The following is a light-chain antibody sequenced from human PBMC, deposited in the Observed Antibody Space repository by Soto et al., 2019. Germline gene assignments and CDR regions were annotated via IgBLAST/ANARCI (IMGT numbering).Light chain of an antibody. CDR3: QQYGSSPHT. Sequence: EIVLTQSPGTLSLSPGERATLSCRASQSVSSSYLAWYQHKPGQAPRLLIYGASSRATGIPDRFSGSGSGTDFTLTISRLEPEDLAVYYWQQYGSSPHTFGQGTKLEIK. CDR1: QSVSSSY. J-gene: IGKJ2*01. V-gene: IGKV3-20*01. CDR2: GAS.